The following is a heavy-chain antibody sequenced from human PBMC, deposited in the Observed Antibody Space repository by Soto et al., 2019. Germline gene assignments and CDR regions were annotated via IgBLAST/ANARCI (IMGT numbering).Heavy chain of an antibody. Sequence: SEARSVTSTVSDGSLSLCYWRVCRQLRGKGLAGIVYIYYSGSTNYNPPLKRRGTISVDTSKNQFSLKLSSVTAADTAVYYCARQGVTMIVASAFAVAITGHGPTVTV. D-gene: IGHD3-22*01. CDR1: DGSLSLCY. CDR3: ARQGVTMIVASAFAVAI. V-gene: IGHV4-59*08. CDR2: IYYSGST. J-gene: IGHJ3*02.